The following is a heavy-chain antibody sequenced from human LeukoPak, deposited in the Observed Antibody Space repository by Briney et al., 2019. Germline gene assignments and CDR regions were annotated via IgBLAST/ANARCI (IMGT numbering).Heavy chain of an antibody. J-gene: IGHJ5*02. Sequence: PSETLSLTCAVYGGSFSGYYWSWIRQPPGKGLEWIGEINHSGSTNYNPSFKSRVTISVDTSKSQFSLKLSSVTAADTAVYYCARVTMIVHNWFDPWGQGTLVTVSS. CDR1: GGSFSGYY. D-gene: IGHD3-22*01. CDR3: ARVTMIVHNWFDP. CDR2: INHSGST. V-gene: IGHV4-34*01.